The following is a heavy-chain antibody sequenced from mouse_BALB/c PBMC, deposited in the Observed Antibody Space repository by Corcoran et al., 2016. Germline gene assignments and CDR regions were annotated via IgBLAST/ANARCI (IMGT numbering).Heavy chain of an antibody. D-gene: IGHD2-1*01. CDR3: AREHGNSLVDY. CDR1: GFNIKDTY. CDR2: IDPANGNT. J-gene: IGHJ2*01. Sequence: EVQLQQSGAELVKPGASVKLSCTASGFNIKDTYMHWVKQRPEQGLEWIGRIDPANGNTKYDPKFQGKATITADPSSNTAYLQLRSLTSEDTAFYYCAREHGNSLVDYWGEGTTLTVSS. V-gene: IGHV14-3*02.